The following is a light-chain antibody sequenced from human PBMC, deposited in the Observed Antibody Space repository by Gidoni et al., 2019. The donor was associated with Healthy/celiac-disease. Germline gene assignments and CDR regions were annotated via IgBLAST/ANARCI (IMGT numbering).Light chain of an antibody. V-gene: IGKV1-5*01. CDR2: DAS. Sequence: DIQMTQSPSTLSASVGDRVTITCRASPSISSWLAWYQQKPGKAPKLLIYDASSLESGGPSRFSGSGSGTEFTLAVSSLQPDEFATEYCQKYNLYYGTVGQXTKVEI. CDR3: QKYNLYYGT. J-gene: IGKJ1*01. CDR1: PSISSW.